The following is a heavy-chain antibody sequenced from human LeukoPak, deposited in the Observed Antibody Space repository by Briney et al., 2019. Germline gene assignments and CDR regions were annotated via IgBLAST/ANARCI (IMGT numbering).Heavy chain of an antibody. CDR2: INIGGTNT. J-gene: IGHJ5*02. V-gene: IGHV3-11*01. Sequence: GGSLRLSCAASGFTFNGYDMSWIRQALGKGLEWLSYINIGGTNTHYADSVKGRFTISRDNAKKSLYLEMNNLRAEDTAVYYCATDGAGFDTWGQGVLVTVSS. CDR1: GFTFNGYD. CDR3: ATDGAGFDT.